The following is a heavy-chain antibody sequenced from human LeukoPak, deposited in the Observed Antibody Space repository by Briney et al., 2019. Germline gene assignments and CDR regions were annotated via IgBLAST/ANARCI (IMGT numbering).Heavy chain of an antibody. J-gene: IGHJ6*04. CDR1: GFTFSSYS. Sequence: GGSLRLSCAASGFTFSSYSMNWVRQAPGKGLEWVSSISSSSSYIHYADSVKGRFTISRDNAKNSLYLQMNSLRAEDTAVYYCARDRWFGEYYYYGMDVWGKGTTVTVSS. D-gene: IGHD3-10*01. V-gene: IGHV3-21*01. CDR3: ARDRWFGEYYYYGMDV. CDR2: ISSSSSYI.